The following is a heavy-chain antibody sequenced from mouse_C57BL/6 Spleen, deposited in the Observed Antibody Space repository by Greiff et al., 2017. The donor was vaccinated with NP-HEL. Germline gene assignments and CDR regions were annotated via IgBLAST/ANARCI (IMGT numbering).Heavy chain of an antibody. V-gene: IGHV1-76*01. CDR3: ADGGGAMDY. J-gene: IGHJ4*01. CDR2: IYPGSGNT. Sequence: QVQLQQSGAELVRPGASVKLSCKASGYTFTDYYINWVKQRPGQGLEWIARIYPGSGNTYYNEKFKGKATLTAEKSSSTAYMQLSSLTSEDSAVYFCADGGGAMDYWGQGTSVTVSS. CDR1: GYTFTDYY.